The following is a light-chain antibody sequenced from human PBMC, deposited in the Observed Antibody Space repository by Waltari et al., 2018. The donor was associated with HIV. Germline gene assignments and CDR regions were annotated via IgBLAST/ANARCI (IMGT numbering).Light chain of an antibody. J-gene: IGLJ3*02. V-gene: IGLV1-47*01. CDR3: AAWDGSLRGLV. CDR1: SSNIGSNY. Sequence: QSVLTQPPSASGTPGQRVTISCSGSSSNIGSNYVFWYQQLPGTAPKLVIYRNSQRPSGVPERFSGSKSGTSASLAISGVRSEDEADYYCAAWDGSLRGLVFGGGTKLTVL. CDR2: RNS.